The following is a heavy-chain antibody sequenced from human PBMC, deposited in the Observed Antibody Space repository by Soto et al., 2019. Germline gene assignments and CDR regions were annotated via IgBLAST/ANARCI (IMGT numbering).Heavy chain of an antibody. CDR1: GVSIDRGYW. D-gene: IGHD6-19*01. J-gene: IGHJ4*02. Sequence: KPSGTLSLPFDVSGVSIDRGYWGGWVRQPPGRDLEVLGNMSHGGSTTSSTPIKNRVTILLDKSKNQFALSLSLVTGADTATYYCARSFGWYAVASWGQGILVTVSS. CDR3: ARSFGWYAVAS. CDR2: MSHGGST. V-gene: IGHV4-4*02.